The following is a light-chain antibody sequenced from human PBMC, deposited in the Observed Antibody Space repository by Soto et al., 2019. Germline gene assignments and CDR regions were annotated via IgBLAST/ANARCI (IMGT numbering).Light chain of an antibody. CDR2: DTT. V-gene: IGLV7-46*01. J-gene: IGLJ1*01. CDR3: LLSYNGPYV. CDR1: TGAVTNGHY. Sequence: QAVVTQEPSLTVSPGGTVTLTCGSSTGAVTNGHYPYWFQQKPGQAPRTRIYDTTNRHSWTPARFSGSLLGGKAALTLSGAQPEAEAEYYCLLSYNGPYVFGTGTKGTVL.